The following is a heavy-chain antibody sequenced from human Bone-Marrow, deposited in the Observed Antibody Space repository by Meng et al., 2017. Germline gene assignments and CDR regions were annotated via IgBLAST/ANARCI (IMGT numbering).Heavy chain of an antibody. D-gene: IGHD2-21*02. J-gene: IGHJ6*02. V-gene: IGHV4-61*05. Sequence: SETLSLTCTVSGGSISSSSYYWGWIRQPPGKGLEWIGYIYYSGSTNYNPSLKSRVTISVDTSKNQFSLKLSSVTAADTAVYYCARQATYCGGDCYWAGYYYYGMDVWGQGTTVTVSS. CDR3: ARQATYCGGDCYWAGYYYYGMDV. CDR1: GGSISSSSYY. CDR2: IYYSGST.